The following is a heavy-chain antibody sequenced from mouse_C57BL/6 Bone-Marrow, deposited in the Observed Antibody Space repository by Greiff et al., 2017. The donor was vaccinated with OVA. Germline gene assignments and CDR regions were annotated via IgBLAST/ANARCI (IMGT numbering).Heavy chain of an antibody. Sequence: QVPLPPPGAELVKPGASVKLSCKASGYTFPSYWMPWVKQRPGRGLGWIGRVDPNSGGTTYNEKFKSKATLTVDKPSSTAYMQLSSLTSEDSAVYYCAREGIWVVPFAYWGQGTLVTVSA. D-gene: IGHD1-1*01. V-gene: IGHV1-72*01. CDR2: VDPNSGGT. CDR1: GYTFPSYW. CDR3: AREGIWVVPFAY. J-gene: IGHJ3*01.